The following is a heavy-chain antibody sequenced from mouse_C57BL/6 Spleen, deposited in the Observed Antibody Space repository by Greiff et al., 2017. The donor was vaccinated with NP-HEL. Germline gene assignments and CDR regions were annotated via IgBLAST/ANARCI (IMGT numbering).Heavy chain of an antibody. J-gene: IGHJ4*01. CDR3: ARERLYYSNYGGYAMDY. CDR2: ISDGGSYT. D-gene: IGHD2-5*01. Sequence: EVNVVESGGGLVKPGGSLKLSCAASGFTFSSYAMSWVRQTPEKRLEWVATISDGGSYTYYPDNVKGRFTISRDNAKNNLYLQMSHLKSEDTAMYYCARERLYYSNYGGYAMDYWGQGTSVTVSS. V-gene: IGHV5-4*01. CDR1: GFTFSSYA.